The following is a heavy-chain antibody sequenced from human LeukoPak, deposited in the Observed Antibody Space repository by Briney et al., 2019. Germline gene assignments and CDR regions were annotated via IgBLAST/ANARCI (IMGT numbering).Heavy chain of an antibody. Sequence: GGSLRLSCAASGFTFDDYDMRWVRQAPGKGLEWVSGISWNSGSIGYADSVKGRFTISRDNAKNSLYLQMNSLRAEDTALYYCAKDRSSSWYSASDYWGQGTLVTVSS. D-gene: IGHD6-13*01. CDR3: AKDRSSSWYSASDY. CDR2: ISWNSGSI. CDR1: GFTFDDYD. J-gene: IGHJ4*02. V-gene: IGHV3-9*01.